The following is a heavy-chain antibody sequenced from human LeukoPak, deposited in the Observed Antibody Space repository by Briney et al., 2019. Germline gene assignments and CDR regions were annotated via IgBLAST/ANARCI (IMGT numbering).Heavy chain of an antibody. Sequence: GSLLLSCAAAGFTFSSYAMSWVRQAPAKGLEWVSSISVSGGSTYYADSVKGRFTISRDNSKNTLYLQMNSLRAEDTAVYYCAKDCRGSGGSCYYYYGMDVWGQGTTVTVSS. CDR3: AKDCRGSGGSCYYYYGMDV. CDR2: ISVSGGST. J-gene: IGHJ6*02. V-gene: IGHV3-23*01. D-gene: IGHD2-15*01. CDR1: GFTFSSYA.